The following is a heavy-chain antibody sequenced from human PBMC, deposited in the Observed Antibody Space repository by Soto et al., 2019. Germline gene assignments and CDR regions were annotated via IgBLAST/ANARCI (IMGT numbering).Heavy chain of an antibody. CDR1: GGSFSGYY. CDR2: INHSGGT. CDR3: ARVTPPTADFDYWTGYYTHDY. Sequence: PSETLSLTCAVYGGSFSGYYWTWIRQPPGKGLEWIGEINHSGGTNYNPSLKSRVIISVDTSKNQISLKVRSVTAADTAVYFCARVTPPTADFDYWTGYYTHDYWGQGALVTVSS. V-gene: IGHV4-34*01. J-gene: IGHJ4*02. D-gene: IGHD3-3*01.